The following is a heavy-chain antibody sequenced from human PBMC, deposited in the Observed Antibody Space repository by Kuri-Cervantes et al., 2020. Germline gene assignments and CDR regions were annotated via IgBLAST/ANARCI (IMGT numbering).Heavy chain of an antibody. CDR1: GFTFSSYW. V-gene: IGHV3-74*01. CDR2: INSDGTNT. J-gene: IGHJ4*02. D-gene: IGHD3-22*01. Sequence: GESLKISCAASGFTFSSYWMHWVRQAPGKGLVWVSRINSDGTNTNYADSLKGRFTISRDRSKNTLYLQMNNLRAEDTAMYYCTRAPYFDRNSFDFDYWGQGTLVTVSS. CDR3: TRAPYFDRNSFDFDY.